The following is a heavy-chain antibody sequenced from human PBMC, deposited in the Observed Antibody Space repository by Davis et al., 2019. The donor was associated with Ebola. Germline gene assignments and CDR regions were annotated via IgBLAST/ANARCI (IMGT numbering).Heavy chain of an antibody. Sequence: ETLSLTCTVSGGSISSYYWSWIRQPPGKGLEWVGRIKSKTDGGTTDYAAPVKGRFTISRDDSKNTLYLQMNSLKTEDTAVYYCTRHNVGRAAAGIWSSKVYYYYGMDVWGQGTTVTVSS. CDR1: GGSISSYY. J-gene: IGHJ6*02. D-gene: IGHD6-13*01. CDR3: TRHNVGRAAAGIWSSKVYYYYGMDV. V-gene: IGHV3-15*01. CDR2: IKSKTDGGTT.